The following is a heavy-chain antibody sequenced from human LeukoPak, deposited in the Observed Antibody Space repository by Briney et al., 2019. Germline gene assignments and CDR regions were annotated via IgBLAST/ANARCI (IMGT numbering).Heavy chain of an antibody. V-gene: IGHV4-39*07. CDR3: ARERYYYDSSGVGGNWFDP. D-gene: IGHD3-22*01. J-gene: IGHJ5*02. CDR2: IYYRGST. CDR1: GESISSSTYY. Sequence: HPSETLSLTCTVSGESISSSTYYWGWIRQPPGKGLEGIGSIYYRGSTYYNPSFKSRATISVDTSKSQISLKLSSVTAADTAVYYCARERYYYDSSGVGGNWFDPWGQGTLVTVSS.